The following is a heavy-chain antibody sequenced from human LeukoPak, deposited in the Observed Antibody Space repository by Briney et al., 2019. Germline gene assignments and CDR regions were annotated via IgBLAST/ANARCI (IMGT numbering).Heavy chain of an antibody. D-gene: IGHD3-16*02. CDR3: ARGRSVVYDYVWGSYRYPWFDP. CDR2: INHSGST. Sequence: SETLSPTCTVSGGSISSYYWSWIRQPPGKGLEWIGEINHSGSTNYNPSLKSRVTISVDTSKNQFSLKLSSVTAADTAVYYCARGRSVVYDYVWGSYRYPWFDPWGQGTLVTVSS. V-gene: IGHV4-34*01. CDR1: GGSISSYY. J-gene: IGHJ5*02.